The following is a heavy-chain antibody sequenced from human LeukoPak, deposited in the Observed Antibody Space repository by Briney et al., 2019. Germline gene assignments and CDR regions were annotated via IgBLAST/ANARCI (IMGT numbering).Heavy chain of an antibody. CDR3: ARATYYYDSSGYYYDYYYGMDV. CDR2: MNPNSGNT. Sequence: GASVKVSCKASGYTFTSYDINWMRQATGQGLEWMGWMNPNSGNTGYAQKFQGRVTMTRNTSISTAYMELSSLRSEDTAVYYCARATYYYDSSGYYYDYYYGMDVWGQGTTVTVSS. CDR1: GYTFTSYD. D-gene: IGHD3-22*01. J-gene: IGHJ6*02. V-gene: IGHV1-8*01.